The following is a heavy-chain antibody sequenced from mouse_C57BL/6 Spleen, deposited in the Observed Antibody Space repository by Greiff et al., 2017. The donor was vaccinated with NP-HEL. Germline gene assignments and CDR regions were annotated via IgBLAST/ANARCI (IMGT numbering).Heavy chain of an antibody. CDR1: GYAFSSSW. J-gene: IGHJ1*03. V-gene: IGHV1-82*01. CDR3: ARYGNYWYFDV. D-gene: IGHD2-1*01. CDR2: IYPGDGDT. Sequence: VQLQQSGPELVKPGASVKISCKASGYAFSSSWMNWVKQRPGKGLERIGRIYPGDGDTNYNGKFKGKATLTADKSSSTAYMQLSSLTSEDSAVYFCARYGNYWYFDVWGTGTTVTVSS.